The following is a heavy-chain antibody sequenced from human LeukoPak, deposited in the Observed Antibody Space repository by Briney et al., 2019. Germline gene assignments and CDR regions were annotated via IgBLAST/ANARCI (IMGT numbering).Heavy chain of an antibody. CDR3: ARHGPDYGGPPRWYFDL. J-gene: IGHJ2*01. D-gene: IGHD4-23*01. V-gene: IGHV4-59*08. Sequence: PSETLSLTCTVSGGSISNDYWNWIRQPPGKGLEWIGYISHSGTTDYNPSLKSRVIIAADTSKNQFSLKLTSVTAADTAVYYCARHGPDYGGPPRWYFDLWGRGTLVTVSS. CDR2: ISHSGTT. CDR1: GGSISNDY.